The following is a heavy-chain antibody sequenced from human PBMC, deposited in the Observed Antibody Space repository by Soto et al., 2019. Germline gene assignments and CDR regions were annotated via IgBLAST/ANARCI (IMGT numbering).Heavy chain of an antibody. CDR2: IIPIFGTA. CDR3: ARSALSSSGLDYYGMDV. CDR1: GGTFSSYA. D-gene: IGHD6-13*01. V-gene: IGHV1-69*13. J-gene: IGHJ6*02. Sequence: GASVKVSCKASGGTFSSYAISWVRQAPGQGLEWMGGIIPIFGTANYAQKFQGRVTITADESTSTAYMELSSLRSEDTAVYYCARSALSSSGLDYYGMDVWGQGTTVTVSS.